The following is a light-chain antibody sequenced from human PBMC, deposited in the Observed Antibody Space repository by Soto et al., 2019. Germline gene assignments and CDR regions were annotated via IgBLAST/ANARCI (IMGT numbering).Light chain of an antibody. Sequence: QSALTQPASVSGSPGQSITISCTGTSGDVFLYNSLSWYQQHPGKAPKLLIYKITNRPSGISNRFSGSKSGSTATLTISGLQAEDEADYYCNSYTRNNTLLFGGGTKVTVL. CDR1: SGDVFLYNS. CDR2: KIT. J-gene: IGLJ2*01. CDR3: NSYTRNNTLL. V-gene: IGLV2-14*01.